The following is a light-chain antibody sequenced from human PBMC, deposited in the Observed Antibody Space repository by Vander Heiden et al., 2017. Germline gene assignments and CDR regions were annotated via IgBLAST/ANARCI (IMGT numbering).Light chain of an antibody. J-gene: IGLJ2*01. CDR2: QDS. CDR1: KWGDKY. CDR3: QAWDSSTVV. V-gene: IGLV3-1*01. Sequence: SSELTPPPSVSVSPGQTASITCSGDKWGDKYACWYQQKPGQSPVLVIYQDSKRPSGIPERFSGSNSGNTATLTISGTQAMDEADYYCQAWDSSTVVFGGGTKLTVL.